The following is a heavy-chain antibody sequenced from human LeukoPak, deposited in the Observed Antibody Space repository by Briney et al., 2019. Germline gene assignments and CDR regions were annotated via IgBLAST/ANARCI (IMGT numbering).Heavy chain of an antibody. CDR1: GFTFSSYS. D-gene: IGHD2-2*01. Sequence: GGSLRLSCAASGFTFSSYSMNWVRQAPGKGLEWVSSISSSSYIYYADSVKGRFTISRDNAKNSLYLQMNSLRAEDTAVYYCAREVVAAGGFDYWGQGTLVTVSS. CDR3: AREVVAAGGFDY. CDR2: ISSSSYI. V-gene: IGHV3-21*01. J-gene: IGHJ4*02.